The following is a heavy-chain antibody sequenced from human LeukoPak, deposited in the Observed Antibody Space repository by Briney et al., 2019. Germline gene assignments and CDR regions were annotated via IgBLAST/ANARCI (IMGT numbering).Heavy chain of an antibody. CDR2: TSYDGSRK. CDR1: GFTFSSYV. CDR3: VRGDYSDSANYKYHFDN. Sequence: GGSLRLSCAASGFTFSSYVMHWVRQAPGKGLEWVSVTSYDGSRKYYADSVKGRFTISRDNSKYTLYLQMDSLKPEDTAVYYCVRGDYSDSANYKYHFDNWGQGTLVTVSA. D-gene: IGHD3-10*01. V-gene: IGHV3-30-3*01. J-gene: IGHJ4*02.